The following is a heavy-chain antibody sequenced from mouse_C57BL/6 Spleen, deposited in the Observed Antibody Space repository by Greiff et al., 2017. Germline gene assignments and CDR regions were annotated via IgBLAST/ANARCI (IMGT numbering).Heavy chain of an antibody. J-gene: IGHJ1*03. Sequence: EVKLLESGGGLVKPGGSLKLSCAASGFTFSDYGMHWVRQAPEKGLEWVAYISSGSSTIYYADTVKGRFTISRDNAKNTLFLQMTSLRSEDTAMYYCARGDYDYDHWYFDVWGTGTTVTVSS. CDR3: ARGDYDYDHWYFDV. CDR1: GFTFSDYG. V-gene: IGHV5-17*01. D-gene: IGHD2-4*01. CDR2: ISSGSSTI.